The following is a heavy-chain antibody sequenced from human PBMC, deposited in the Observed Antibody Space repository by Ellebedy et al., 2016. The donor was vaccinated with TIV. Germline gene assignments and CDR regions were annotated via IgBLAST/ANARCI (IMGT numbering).Heavy chain of an antibody. CDR3: VSQIALGY. Sequence: GESLKISXAASGFTLSSYWMHWVRQAPGKGLVWVSHINRDGSHRNYADSVKGRFTISRDNAKNTLYLQMNSLRAEDTAVYYCVSQIALGYWGQGTLVTVSS. CDR1: GFTLSSYW. V-gene: IGHV3-74*01. J-gene: IGHJ4*02. D-gene: IGHD3-22*01. CDR2: INRDGSHR.